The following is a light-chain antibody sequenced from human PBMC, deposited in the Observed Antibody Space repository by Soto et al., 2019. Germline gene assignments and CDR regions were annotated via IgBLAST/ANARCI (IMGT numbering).Light chain of an antibody. CDR3: QQYYNWWT. Sequence: EIVIAQSPATLSVSPGERATLSCRASQSVGSNLAWYKQKPGQAPRLLIYGASTRVTGIPARFSGSGSGTEFTLTIRSLKSEDFAVYHCQQYYNWWTFGQGTKVDIK. V-gene: IGKV3-15*01. J-gene: IGKJ1*01. CDR1: QSVGSN. CDR2: GAS.